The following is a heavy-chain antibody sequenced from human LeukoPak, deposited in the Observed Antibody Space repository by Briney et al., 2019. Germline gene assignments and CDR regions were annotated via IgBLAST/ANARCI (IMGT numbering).Heavy chain of an antibody. Sequence: PGGSLRLSCAASGFTFSSYAMSWVRQAPGKGLEWVSAISGSGGSTYYADSVKGRFTISRDNSKNTLYLQMNSLRAEDTAVYYCAKDFTTYYDSSDAFDIWGQGTMVTVPS. J-gene: IGHJ3*02. CDR3: AKDFTTYYDSSDAFDI. D-gene: IGHD3-22*01. V-gene: IGHV3-23*01. CDR1: GFTFSSYA. CDR2: ISGSGGST.